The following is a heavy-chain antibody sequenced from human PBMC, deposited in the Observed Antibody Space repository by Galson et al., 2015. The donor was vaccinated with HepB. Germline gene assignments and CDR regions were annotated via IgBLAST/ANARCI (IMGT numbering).Heavy chain of an antibody. Sequence: SLRLSCAASGFTFSSYAMHWVRQAPGKGLEWVAVISYDGSNKYYADSVKGRFTVSRDNSKNTLYLQMNSLRAGDTAVYYCAREWTMVREANPYYYYYGMDVWGQGTTVTVSS. CDR3: AREWTMVREANPYYYYYGMDV. D-gene: IGHD3-10*01. CDR2: ISYDGSNK. CDR1: GFTFSSYA. J-gene: IGHJ6*02. V-gene: IGHV3-30*04.